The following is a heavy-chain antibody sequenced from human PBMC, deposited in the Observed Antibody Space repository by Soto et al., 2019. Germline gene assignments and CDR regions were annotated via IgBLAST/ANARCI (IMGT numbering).Heavy chain of an antibody. Sequence: EVQLVESGGGLVQPGESLRLSCAASGLTFRSYWMHWVRQAPGKGLVWVSRINTDGSVAMYVDSVKGRFTISRDNAKNTLDLHMNRLRAEDTAVDDCVRDMGWWRLDSWGQGTLVTVSS. CDR1: GLTFRSYW. J-gene: IGHJ4*02. V-gene: IGHV3-74*03. CDR3: VRDMGWWRLDS. D-gene: IGHD2-15*01. CDR2: INTDGSVA.